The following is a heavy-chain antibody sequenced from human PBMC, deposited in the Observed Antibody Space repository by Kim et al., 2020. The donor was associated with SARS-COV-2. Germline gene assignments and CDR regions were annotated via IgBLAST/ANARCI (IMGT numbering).Heavy chain of an antibody. V-gene: IGHV3-64*01. CDR3: ARDSHDQYCGVGSCYNWLDD. J-gene: IGHJ5*02. CDR2: ISSNGDST. CDR1: GFTFSRYA. D-gene: IGHD2-15*01. Sequence: GGSLRLSCAASGFTFSRYAMHWVRQAPGKRLEYVSAISSNGDSTYSANSVKGIFTTSRDNSKNTLYLQMGSLRDEKMAVYYCARDSHDQYCGVGSCYNWLDDWGQGTLVTVSS.